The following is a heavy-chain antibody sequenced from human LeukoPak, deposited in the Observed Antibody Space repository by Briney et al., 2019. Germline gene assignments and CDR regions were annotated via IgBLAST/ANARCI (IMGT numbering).Heavy chain of an antibody. V-gene: IGHV1-18*01. J-gene: IGHJ5*02. D-gene: IGHD6-13*01. CDR1: GYTFTSYG. CDR2: ISAYNGNT. CDR3: AITWVYSSRSHPLT. Sequence: ASVKVSCKASGYTFTSYGISWVRQAPGQGLEWMGLISAYNGNTNYAQKLQGRVTMTTDTSTSTAYMELRSLRSDDTAVYYCAITWVYSSRSHPLTWGQGTLVTVSS.